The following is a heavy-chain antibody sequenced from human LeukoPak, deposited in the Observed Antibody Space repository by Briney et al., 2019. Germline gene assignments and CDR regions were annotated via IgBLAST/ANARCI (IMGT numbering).Heavy chain of an antibody. CDR2: INHSGST. V-gene: IGHV4-34*01. CDR3: ARGLPYCSSTSCYPYYYYYYMDV. D-gene: IGHD2-2*01. J-gene: IGHJ6*03. CDR1: GGPFSGYY. Sequence: PSETLSLTCAVYGGPFSGYYWSWIRQPPGKGLEWIGEINHSGSTNYNPSLKSRVTISVDTSKNQFSLKLSSVTAADTAVYYCARGLPYCSSTSCYPYYYYYYMDVWGKGTTVTVSS.